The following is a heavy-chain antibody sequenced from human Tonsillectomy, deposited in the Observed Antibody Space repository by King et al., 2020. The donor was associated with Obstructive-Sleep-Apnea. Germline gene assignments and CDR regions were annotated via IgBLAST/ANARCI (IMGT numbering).Heavy chain of an antibody. Sequence: VQLVESGGGLVQPGGSLRLSCAASGFTFRTYSMNWVRQAPGKGLEWVSYISGSSNTIYYADSVKGRFTISRDNAQNSLYLQMNSLRAEDTAVYYCARGAIVATVGGFDYWGQGTLVTVSS. D-gene: IGHD5-12*01. J-gene: IGHJ4*02. CDR3: ARGAIVATVGGFDY. CDR1: GFTFRTYS. CDR2: ISGSSNTI. V-gene: IGHV3-48*04.